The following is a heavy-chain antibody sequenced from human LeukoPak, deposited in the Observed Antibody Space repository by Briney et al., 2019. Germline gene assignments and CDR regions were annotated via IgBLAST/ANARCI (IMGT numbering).Heavy chain of an antibody. V-gene: IGHV3-72*01. CDR1: GVSFSNHY. Sequence: GGSLRLSCAASGVSFSNHYINWVRQTPGKGQEWVGRTRNKAEGYKTEYAASVKGRFTISRDDSKKSLFLHMNSLKTEDTAVYYCARESSIFEVVTRSYMDVWGKGTTVTVSS. D-gene: IGHD3-3*01. CDR2: TRNKAEGYKT. CDR3: ARESSIFEVVTRSYMDV. J-gene: IGHJ6*03.